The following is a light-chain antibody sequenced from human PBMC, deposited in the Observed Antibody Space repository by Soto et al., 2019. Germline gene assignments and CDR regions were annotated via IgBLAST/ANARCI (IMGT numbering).Light chain of an antibody. CDR3: SSYTTSTTWV. Sequence: QSALNQPASVSGPPEPSIAISCAGTNNDVGGYNYVSWYQHHPGKAPKLMIYEVSNRPSGVSNRFSGSKSGNTASLTISGLQAEDEADYYCSSYTTSTTWVFGGGTKVTVL. CDR1: NNDVGGYNY. CDR2: EVS. J-gene: IGLJ3*02. V-gene: IGLV2-14*01.